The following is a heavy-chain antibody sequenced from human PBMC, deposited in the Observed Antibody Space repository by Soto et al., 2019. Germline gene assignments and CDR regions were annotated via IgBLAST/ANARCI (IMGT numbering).Heavy chain of an antibody. D-gene: IGHD2-2*01. CDR1: GFTFRSSP. CDR2: INGGDDSK. J-gene: IGHJ4*02. CDR3: VPLCRYCSTTTPS. V-gene: IGHV3-23*01. Sequence: PGGSLRLSCAVSGFTFRSSPMSWVRRAPGKGLEWVSGINGGDDSKHYAESVRGRFTIIRDNSKNTLYLQMNSLRAEDTAVYYCVPLCRYCSTTTPSWGQGTLVTVSS.